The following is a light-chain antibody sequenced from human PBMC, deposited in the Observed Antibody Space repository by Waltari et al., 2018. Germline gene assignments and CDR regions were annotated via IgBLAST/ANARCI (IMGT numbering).Light chain of an antibody. CDR1: HTLNTW. CDR3: QQYKSYST. V-gene: IGKV1-5*03. CDR2: KTS. J-gene: IGKJ2*01. Sequence: DIEMTQSPSFLSASVGDRVTITCRASHTLNTWLAWYQQKPGKPPRVLIYKTSTLETGVPSRFSGSASGTEFTLTISSLQPDDSATYYCQQYKSYSTFGQGTKLEIK.